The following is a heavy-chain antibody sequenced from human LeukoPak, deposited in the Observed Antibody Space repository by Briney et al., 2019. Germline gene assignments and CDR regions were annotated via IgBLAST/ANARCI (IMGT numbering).Heavy chain of an antibody. Sequence: ASVKVSGKASGYTFTDYFIIWVRQAPGQGLEWIGWISAYNGNTNYAQKLQGRVTMTTDTSTSTAYMELRSLRSDDTALYYCARKAVAGTGKFDYWGQGTLVTVSS. V-gene: IGHV1-18*04. CDR3: ARKAVAGTGKFDY. CDR1: GYTFTDYF. J-gene: IGHJ4*02. D-gene: IGHD6-19*01. CDR2: ISAYNGNT.